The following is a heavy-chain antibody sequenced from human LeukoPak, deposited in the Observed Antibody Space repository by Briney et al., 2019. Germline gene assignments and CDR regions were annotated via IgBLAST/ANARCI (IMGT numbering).Heavy chain of an antibody. J-gene: IGHJ4*02. CDR3: AKDRYSYTYQFDY. D-gene: IGHD5-18*01. Sequence: GGSLRLSCAASGFTFSSYSMNWVRQAPGKGLEWVSAISGSGGSTYYADSVKGRFTISRDNSKNTLYLQMNSLRAEDTAVYYCAKDRYSYTYQFDYWGQGTLVTVSS. V-gene: IGHV3-23*01. CDR2: ISGSGGST. CDR1: GFTFSSYS.